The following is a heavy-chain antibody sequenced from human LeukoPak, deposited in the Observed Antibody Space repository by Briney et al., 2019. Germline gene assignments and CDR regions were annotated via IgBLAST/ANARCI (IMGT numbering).Heavy chain of an antibody. CDR3: ADYYYDSSGYYAGDY. CDR2: IRNDGTDK. J-gene: IGHJ4*02. V-gene: IGHV3-30*02. CDR1: GFTFSTYG. Sequence: GGSLRLSCAASGFTFSTYGMHWVRQAPGKGLEWVAFIRNDGTDKFYADSVKGRFTISRDNSKNTLYLQMNSLRAEDTAVYYCADYYYDSSGYYAGDYWGQGTLVTVSS. D-gene: IGHD3-22*01.